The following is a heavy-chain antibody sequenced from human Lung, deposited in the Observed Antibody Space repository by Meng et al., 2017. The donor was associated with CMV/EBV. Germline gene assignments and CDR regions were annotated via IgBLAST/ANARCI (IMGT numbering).Heavy chain of an antibody. J-gene: IGHJ4*02. V-gene: IGHV3-30-3*01. CDR2: ISYDGSNK. CDR1: GFTFSSYA. CDR3: ARLAGGSGSEG. Sequence: GESLKISCAASGFTFSSYAMHWVRQAPGKGLEWVAVISYDGSNKYYADSVKGRFTISRDNSKNTLYLQMNSLRAEDTAVYYCARLAGGSGSEGWGQGTLVTVS. D-gene: IGHD6-19*01.